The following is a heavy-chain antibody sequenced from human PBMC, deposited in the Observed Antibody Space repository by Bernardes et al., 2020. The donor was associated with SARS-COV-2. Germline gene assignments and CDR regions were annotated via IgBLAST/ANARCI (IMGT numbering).Heavy chain of an antibody. CDR1: GFSFSTYA. J-gene: IGHJ4*02. V-gene: IGHV3-23*01. CDR2: LSGSGGNS. D-gene: IGHD6-19*01. Sequence: GGSLRLSCAASGFSFSTYAMHWVRQAPGKRLEWVSSLSGSGGNSYHADSVKGRFTISRDNSKNTLYLQMNSLRVEDTAVYFCAKVPGRSGWQNYVVSWGQGAMVNVSS. CDR3: AKVPGRSGWQNYVVS.